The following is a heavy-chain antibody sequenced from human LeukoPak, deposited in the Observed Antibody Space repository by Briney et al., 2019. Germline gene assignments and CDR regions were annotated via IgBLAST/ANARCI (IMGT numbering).Heavy chain of an antibody. Sequence: GGSLRLSCAASGFSVSSTYLTWVRQAPGKELEWLSVLYSNGIISYADSVKGRFTISRDSSENAVYLQMDNLRPEDTALYFCARGKLYSYEATSYYGPFDCWGQGTLVTVSS. CDR1: GFSVSSTY. CDR3: ARGKLYSYEATSYYGPFDC. V-gene: IGHV3-53*01. D-gene: IGHD3-9*01. CDR2: LYSNGII. J-gene: IGHJ4*02.